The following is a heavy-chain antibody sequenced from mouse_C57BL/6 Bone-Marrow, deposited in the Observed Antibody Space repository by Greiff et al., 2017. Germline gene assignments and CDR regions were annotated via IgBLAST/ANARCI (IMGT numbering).Heavy chain of an antibody. D-gene: IGHD1-1*01. J-gene: IGHJ1*03. V-gene: IGHV1-15*01. CDR1: GYTFTDYE. CDR2: IDPETGGT. Sequence: VQLQQSGAELVRPGASVTLSCKASGYTFTDYEMHWVKQTPVHGLEWIGAIDPETGGTAYNQKFKGKAILTADKSSSTAYMALRSLTSEDSAGYYCTRDYYGSSYVGWYVDVWGTGTTVTVSS. CDR3: TRDYYGSSYVGWYVDV.